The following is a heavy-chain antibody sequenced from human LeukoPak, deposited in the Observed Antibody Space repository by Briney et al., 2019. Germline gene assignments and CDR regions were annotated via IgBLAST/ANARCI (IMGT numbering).Heavy chain of an antibody. D-gene: IGHD4-17*01. Sequence: GGSLRLSCAASGFTFSNYAMSWVRQAPGKGLEWVSVISGSGGTTHYADSVKGRFTISRDNSKNTLSLQMNSLGAEDTAVYYCAKGPTVNYMDAWGKGTTVTVSS. CDR2: ISGSGGTT. V-gene: IGHV3-23*01. CDR3: AKGPTVNYMDA. CDR1: GFTFSNYA. J-gene: IGHJ6*03.